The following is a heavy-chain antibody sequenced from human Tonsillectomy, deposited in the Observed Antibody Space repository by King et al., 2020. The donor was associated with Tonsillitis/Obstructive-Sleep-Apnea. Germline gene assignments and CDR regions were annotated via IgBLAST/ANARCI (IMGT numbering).Heavy chain of an antibody. D-gene: IGHD2-21*01. CDR3: ARGPYCGGDCYSAYFDY. CDR2: IYYSGST. CDR1: GGSISNYY. V-gene: IGHV4-59*01. Sequence: QLQESGPGLVKPSETLSLTCTVSGGSISNYYWGWIRPPPGKGLEWIGYIYYSGSTNYNPSLKSRVTISVDTSKNQFSLKLNSVTAADTAVYYCARGPYCGGDCYSAYFDYWGQGTLVIVSS. J-gene: IGHJ4*02.